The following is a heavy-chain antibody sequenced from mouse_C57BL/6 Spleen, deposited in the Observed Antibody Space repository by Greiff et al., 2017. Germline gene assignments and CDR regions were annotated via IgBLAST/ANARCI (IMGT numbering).Heavy chain of an antibody. D-gene: IGHD2-1*01. Sequence: DVKLVESGGGLVQPGGSLSLSCAASGFTFTDYYMSWVRQPPGKALEWLGFIRNKANGYTTEYSASVKGRFTISRDNSQSILYLQMNALRAEDSATYYCARYAGNPYAMDYWGQGTSVTVSS. CDR2: IRNKANGYTT. J-gene: IGHJ4*01. CDR1: GFTFTDYY. CDR3: ARYAGNPYAMDY. V-gene: IGHV7-3*01.